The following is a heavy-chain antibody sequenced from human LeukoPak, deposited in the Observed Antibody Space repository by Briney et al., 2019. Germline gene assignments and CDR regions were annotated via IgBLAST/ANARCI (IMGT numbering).Heavy chain of an antibody. Sequence: ETLSLTCAVYGGSFSGYYWSWVRQAPGKGLEWVSAISGSGGSTYYADSVKGRFTISRDNSKNTLYLQMNSLRAEDTAVYYCAKQNYYGSGSYLFDYWGQGTLVTVSS. CDR1: GGSFSGYY. CDR2: ISGSGGST. J-gene: IGHJ4*02. D-gene: IGHD3-10*01. CDR3: AKQNYYGSGSYLFDY. V-gene: IGHV3-23*01.